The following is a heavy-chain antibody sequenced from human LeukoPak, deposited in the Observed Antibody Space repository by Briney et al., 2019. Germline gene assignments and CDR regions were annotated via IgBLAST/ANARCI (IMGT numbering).Heavy chain of an antibody. CDR1: GFTFSSYG. D-gene: IGHD3-22*01. Sequence: PGGSLRLSCAASGFTFSSYGMRWVRQAPGKGLEWVAVIWYDGSNKYYADSVKGRFTISRDNSQNTLSLQMNSLRAEDTAVYYCARDAYDSNGYYYGIHWGQGTLVTVSS. V-gene: IGHV3-33*01. J-gene: IGHJ4*02. CDR2: IWYDGSNK. CDR3: ARDAYDSNGYYYGIH.